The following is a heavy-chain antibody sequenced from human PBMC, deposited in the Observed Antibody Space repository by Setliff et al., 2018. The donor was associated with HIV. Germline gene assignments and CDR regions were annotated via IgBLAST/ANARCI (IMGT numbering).Heavy chain of an antibody. D-gene: IGHD3-3*01. J-gene: IGHJ4*02. CDR1: GGSVTTYG. CDR2: IIPIFGTT. CDR3: ARPWGGLVQTANYFDS. Sequence: ASVKVSCKASGGSVTTYGITWVRQAPGQGLEWMGGIIPIFGTTKYGQKFQGRVTISADESTRTANMELSSLTVEDTAVYFCARPWGGLVQTANYFDSWGQGTLVTVSS. V-gene: IGHV1-69*13.